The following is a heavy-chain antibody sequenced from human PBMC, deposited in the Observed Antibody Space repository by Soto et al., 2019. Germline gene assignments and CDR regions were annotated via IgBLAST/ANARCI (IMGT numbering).Heavy chain of an antibody. J-gene: IGHJ4*02. Sequence: EEQLLESRGALVVPGGTLRLACAAAGFAFSSYAMTWVRQAPGKGLEWVSSIRGNGDRTYYAESVKGRFTISRDNSKSTLFLQMNSLRADDTAVYFCARAEVIAVFGFWGQGTLVTVSS. CDR1: GFAFSSYA. V-gene: IGHV3-23*01. CDR3: ARAEVIAVFGF. D-gene: IGHD2-21*01. CDR2: IRGNGDRT.